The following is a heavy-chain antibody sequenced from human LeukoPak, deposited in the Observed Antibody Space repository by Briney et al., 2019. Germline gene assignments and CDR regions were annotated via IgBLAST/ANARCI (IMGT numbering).Heavy chain of an antibody. Sequence: PGGSLGLSCAASGFSFSSYGMHWVRQAPGKGLVWVSRINSDGSSTSYADSVKGRFTISRDNAKNTLYLQMNSLRAGDTAVYYCARRYYYDSSGYYSLAFDYWGQGTLVTVSS. V-gene: IGHV3-74*01. CDR1: GFSFSSYG. J-gene: IGHJ4*02. CDR3: ARRYYYDSSGYYSLAFDY. CDR2: INSDGSST. D-gene: IGHD3-22*01.